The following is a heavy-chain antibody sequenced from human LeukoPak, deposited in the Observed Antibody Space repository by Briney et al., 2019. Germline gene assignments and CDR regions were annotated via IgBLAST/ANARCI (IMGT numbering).Heavy chain of an antibody. J-gene: IGHJ4*02. D-gene: IGHD3-16*01. V-gene: IGHV3-69-1*01. CDR2: IGGDGIA. CDR3: AKDRANWAIDD. CDR1: GFTFTDHP. Sequence: GESLRLSCVASGFTFTDHPMNWVRQAPGKGLEWISYIGGDGIAFYADSVKGRFTASKDDARKSMYLQMNSLRVEGTAVYYCAKDRANWAIDDWGQGTQVTVSS.